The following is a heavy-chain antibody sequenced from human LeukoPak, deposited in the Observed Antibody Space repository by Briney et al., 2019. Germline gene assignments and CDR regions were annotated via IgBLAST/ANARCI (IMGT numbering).Heavy chain of an antibody. CDR3: AAGGSYYASFVWFDP. D-gene: IGHD1-26*01. J-gene: IGHJ5*02. CDR1: GYTFTSYD. CDR2: MNPNSGNT. Sequence: GASVKVSCKASGYTFTSYDINWVRQATGQGLEWMGWMNPNSGNTGYAQKFQGRVTMTRDTSISTAYMELSRLRSDDTAVYYCAAGGSYYASFVWFDPWGQGTLVTVSS. V-gene: IGHV1-8*02.